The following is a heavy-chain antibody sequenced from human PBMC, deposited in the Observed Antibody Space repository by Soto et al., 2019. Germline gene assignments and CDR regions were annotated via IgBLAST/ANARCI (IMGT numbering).Heavy chain of an antibody. V-gene: IGHV1-69*13. CDR1: GDTFSRDA. J-gene: IGHJ6*02. CDR3: ARDLSPRTYYYDSSSRRDGMDV. Sequence: SLNLSRKTSGDTFSRDAVSWGRQAPRQGLEWMGGIIPIFGTANYAQKFQGRVTITADESTSTAYMELSSLRSEDTAVYYCARDLSPRTYYYDSSSRRDGMDVWGQGTTVTVSS. CDR2: IIPIFGTA. D-gene: IGHD3-22*01.